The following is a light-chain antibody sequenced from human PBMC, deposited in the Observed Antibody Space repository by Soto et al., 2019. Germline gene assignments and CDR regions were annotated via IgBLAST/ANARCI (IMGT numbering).Light chain of an antibody. CDR3: ASYTISSTPLYV. J-gene: IGLJ1*01. CDR1: SSDVGASNY. CDR2: DVS. Sequence: QSALTQPASVSGSPGQSITISCTGTSSDVGASNYVSWYQQYPGMAPKLMIYDVSNRPSGVSNRFSGSKSGNTASLTISGLQAEYEADYYCASYTISSTPLYVFGTGTKLTVL. V-gene: IGLV2-14*01.